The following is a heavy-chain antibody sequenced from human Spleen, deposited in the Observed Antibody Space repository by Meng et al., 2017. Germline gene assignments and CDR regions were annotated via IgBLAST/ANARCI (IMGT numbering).Heavy chain of an antibody. CDR1: GGSFSDYY. Sequence: QVQLQRWGAGLVKPSETLALTCVVSGGSFSDYYWSWIRQPPGKGLEWIGEINHSGSTNYNPSLESRAIISVDTSQNNLSLKLSSVTAADSAVYYCARGPTTMAHDFDYWGQGTLVTVSS. V-gene: IGHV4-34*01. J-gene: IGHJ4*02. D-gene: IGHD4-11*01. CDR3: ARGPTTMAHDFDY. CDR2: INHSGST.